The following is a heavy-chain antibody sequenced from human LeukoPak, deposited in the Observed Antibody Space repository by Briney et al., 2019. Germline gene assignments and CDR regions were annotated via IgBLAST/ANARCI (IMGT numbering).Heavy chain of an antibody. Sequence: PGGSLRLSCAASGFTFDEYAVTWVRQAPGKGLEWVGFIRSKGYGGTTEAAASVKGRFSTSRDGSKSIAYLQMNSLKTEDTAVYYCTRNRRYNSDWYLGGPFDSWGQGTLVTVSS. CDR1: GFTFDEYA. D-gene: IGHD6-19*01. V-gene: IGHV3-49*04. CDR3: TRNRRYNSDWYLGGPFDS. J-gene: IGHJ4*02. CDR2: IRSKGYGGTT.